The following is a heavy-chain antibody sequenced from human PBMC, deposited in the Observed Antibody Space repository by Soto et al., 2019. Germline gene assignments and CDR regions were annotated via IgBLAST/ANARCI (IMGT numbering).Heavy chain of an antibody. J-gene: IGHJ6*02. CDR2: ISGSGDST. CDR1: GFTFSSDA. Sequence: PGGSLRLSCAASGFTFSSDAMNWVRQAPGKGLEWVSGISGSGDSTYYADSVKGRFTISRDNSKNTLYLQMNSLTAEDTAVYYCANRPRYYNLDVWGQGTTVTVSS. V-gene: IGHV3-23*01. CDR3: ANRPRYYNLDV.